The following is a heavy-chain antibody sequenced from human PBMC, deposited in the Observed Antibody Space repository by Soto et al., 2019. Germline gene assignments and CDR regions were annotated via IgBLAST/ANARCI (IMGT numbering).Heavy chain of an antibody. CDR3: ARGIATGQVDP. CDR2: INPDNGNT. CDR1: GYTFTRYT. Sequence: QVQLVQSGAEVKKPGASVKISCKASGYTFTRYTMNWVRQAPGQRLEWMGWINPDNGNTNSSQKFQDRVIITRDTSASTAYMDLSCLRSEDTAVYYCARGIATGQVDPWGQGPLVTVSS. D-gene: IGHD2-15*01. J-gene: IGHJ5*02. V-gene: IGHV1-3*01.